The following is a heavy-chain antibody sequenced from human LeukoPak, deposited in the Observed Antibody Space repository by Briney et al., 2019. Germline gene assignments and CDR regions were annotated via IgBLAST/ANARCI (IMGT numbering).Heavy chain of an antibody. Sequence: SQTLSLTCTVSGGSISSGSYYWSWIRQPAGKGLEWIGRIYTSGSTNYNPSLKSRVTISVDTSKNQFSLKLSSVTAADTAVYYCARRVSAFFYGMDVWGQGTTVTVSS. J-gene: IGHJ6*02. CDR3: ARRVSAFFYGMDV. CDR2: IYTSGST. D-gene: IGHD2-21*01. V-gene: IGHV4-61*02. CDR1: GGSISSGSYY.